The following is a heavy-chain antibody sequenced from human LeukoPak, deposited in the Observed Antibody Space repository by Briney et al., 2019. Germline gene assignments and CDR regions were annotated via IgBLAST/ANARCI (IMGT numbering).Heavy chain of an antibody. J-gene: IGHJ3*02. CDR3: ARAGGTYYGIAFDI. CDR1: GFTFSSYD. CDR2: IGTAGDT. Sequence: GGSLRLSCAASGFTFSSYDMHWVRQATGKGLEWVSVIGTAGDTYYPGSVKGRFTISRENAKNPLYLQMNSLRAEDTAVYYCARAGGTYYGIAFDIWGQGTMVTVSS. V-gene: IGHV3-13*01. D-gene: IGHD1-26*01.